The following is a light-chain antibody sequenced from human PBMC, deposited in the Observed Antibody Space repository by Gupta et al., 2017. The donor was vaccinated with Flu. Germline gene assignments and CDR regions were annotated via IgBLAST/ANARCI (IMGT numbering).Light chain of an antibody. Sequence: EIVLTQSPGTLSLSPGERATLSCRASQSVNSNYLAWYQHKPGQSPRPLIYGASRRATGIPDRFSGSGSGTDFTLTISRLEPEDFAVYYCQQDGRSPTFGQGTKVEVK. CDR1: QSVNSNY. J-gene: IGKJ1*01. V-gene: IGKV3-20*01. CDR2: GAS. CDR3: QQDGRSPT.